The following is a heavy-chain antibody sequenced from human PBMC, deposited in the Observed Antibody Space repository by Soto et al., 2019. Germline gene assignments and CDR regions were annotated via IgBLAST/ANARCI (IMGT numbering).Heavy chain of an antibody. CDR1: GYSFTSYW. CDR2: IDPSDSYT. Sequence: GESLKISCKGSGYSFTSYWISWVRQMPGKGLEWMGRIDPSDSYTNYSPPFQGHVTISADKSISTAYLQWSSLKASDTAMYYCARHKGETSAIYGMDVWGQGTTVTVSS. CDR3: ARHKGETSAIYGMDV. J-gene: IGHJ6*02. V-gene: IGHV5-10-1*01. D-gene: IGHD2-2*01.